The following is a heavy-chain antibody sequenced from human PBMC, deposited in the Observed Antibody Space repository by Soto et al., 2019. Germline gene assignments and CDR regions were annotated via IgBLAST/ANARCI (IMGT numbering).Heavy chain of an antibody. CDR1: GYSFTSYW. D-gene: IGHD3-22*01. CDR3: AITYYYDSSGYYGGAFDI. V-gene: IGHV5-51*01. J-gene: IGHJ3*02. CDR2: IYPGDSDT. Sequence: GESLKISCKGSGYSFTSYWIGWVRQMPGKGLEWMGIIYPGDSDTRYSPSFQGQVTISADKSISTAYLQWSSLKASDTAMYYCAITYYYDSSGYYGGAFDIWGQGTMVTVSS.